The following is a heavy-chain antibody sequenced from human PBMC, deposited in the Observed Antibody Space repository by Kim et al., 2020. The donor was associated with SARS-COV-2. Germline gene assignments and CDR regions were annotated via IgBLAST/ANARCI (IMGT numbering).Heavy chain of an antibody. CDR1: GGSISSSSYY. J-gene: IGHJ4*02. Sequence: SETLSLTCTVSGGSISSSSYYWGWIRQPPGKGLEWIGSIYYSGSTYYNPSLKSRVTISVDTSKNQFSLKLSSVTAADTAVYYCATKLYYSSGWYKSPHALDYWGQGTLVTVSS. D-gene: IGHD6-19*01. CDR2: IYYSGST. V-gene: IGHV4-39*01. CDR3: ATKLYYSSGWYKSPHALDY.